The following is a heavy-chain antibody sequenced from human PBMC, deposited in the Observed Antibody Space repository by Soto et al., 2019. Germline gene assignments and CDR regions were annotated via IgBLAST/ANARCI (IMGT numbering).Heavy chain of an antibody. V-gene: IGHV4-31*03. CDR3: ARGPIFGD. Sequence: QMQLQESGPGLVKPSQTLSLTCTVSRGSVSSDGYSWSWIRQHPVKGLEWIGYIYSSGRTYYNPSLKSRVTISVDTSKNQFSLKLTSVTAADTAVYYCARGPIFGDWGQGTLVTVSS. D-gene: IGHD3-3*01. CDR2: IYSSGRT. J-gene: IGHJ4*02. CDR1: RGSVSSDGYS.